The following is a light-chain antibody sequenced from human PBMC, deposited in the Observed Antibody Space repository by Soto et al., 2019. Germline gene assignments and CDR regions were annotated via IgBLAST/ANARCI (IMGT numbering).Light chain of an antibody. CDR3: HQYATSPQT. CDR2: SPS. J-gene: IGKJ1*01. Sequence: EIVLTQSPGTLSLSPGERATLSCRASQSVPKNYLAWYQHKPGQAPRLLIHSPSSRATGIPDRFSGSGSGTDFTISISRLEPEDFAVYYCHQYATSPQTFGQWTKVEIK. V-gene: IGKV3-20*01. CDR1: QSVPKNY.